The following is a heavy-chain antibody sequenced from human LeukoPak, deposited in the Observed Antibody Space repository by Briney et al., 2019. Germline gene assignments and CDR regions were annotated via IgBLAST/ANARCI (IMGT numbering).Heavy chain of an antibody. V-gene: IGHV4-34*01. J-gene: IGHJ6*02. D-gene: IGHD2-15*01. Sequence: SETLSLTCAVYGGSFSGYYWSWIRQPPGKGLEWIGEINHSGSTNYNPSLKSRVTISVDTSKNQFSLELSSVTAADTAVYYCARGLGYCSGGSCYRSYYYYGMDVWGQGTTVTVSS. CDR3: ARGLGYCSGGSCYRSYYYYGMDV. CDR2: INHSGST. CDR1: GGSFSGYY.